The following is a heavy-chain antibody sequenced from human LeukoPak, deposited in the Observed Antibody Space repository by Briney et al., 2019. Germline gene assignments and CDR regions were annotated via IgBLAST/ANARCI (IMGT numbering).Heavy chain of an antibody. CDR2: INPNTGGT. Sequence: GASVKVSCKASGYTLAGYFFHWVRQAPAQGLAWMGWINPNTGGTKYAQRFQGRVTMTRDTSISAAYMELSRLRSDDTAVYYCANRYNWNDFQSNTFDIWGQGTMLTVSS. CDR1: GYTLAGYF. D-gene: IGHD1-20*01. V-gene: IGHV1-2*02. CDR3: ANRYNWNDFQSNTFDI. J-gene: IGHJ3*02.